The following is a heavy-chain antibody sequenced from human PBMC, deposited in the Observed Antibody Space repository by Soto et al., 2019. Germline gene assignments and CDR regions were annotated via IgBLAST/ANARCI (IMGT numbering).Heavy chain of an antibody. CDR2: INSDESTR. J-gene: IGHJ6*02. Sequence: EVQLMESGGGLVQPGESLRLSCAASGFPFSSSWMHWVRQAPGKGLVWVARINSDESTRTYADSVKGRFTISRDNAKNTLYLQMNSLKAEDTAVYYCAREPGHYYGMNVWGQGTTVTVSS. CDR3: AREPGHYYGMNV. CDR1: GFPFSSSW. V-gene: IGHV3-74*03.